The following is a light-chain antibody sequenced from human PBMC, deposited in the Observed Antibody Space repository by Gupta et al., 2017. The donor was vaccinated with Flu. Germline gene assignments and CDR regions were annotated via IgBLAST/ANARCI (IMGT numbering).Light chain of an antibody. V-gene: IGKV2-28*01. CDR3: MQNLQTPYS. J-gene: IGKJ2*03. CDR1: QRLLHSNGKNY. CDR2: LTS. Sequence: DIVMTQSAPSVPVTPGEPASSSCRSTQRLLHSNGKNYLDWYLQRPGQSPQLLIYLTSTRAPGVPNRFSGSGSGTEFALKISRVEAEDVGVYYCMQNLQTPYSFGQGTKLEIK.